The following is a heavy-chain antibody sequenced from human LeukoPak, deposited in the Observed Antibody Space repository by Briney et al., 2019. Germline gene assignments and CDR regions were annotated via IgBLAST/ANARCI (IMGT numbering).Heavy chain of an antibody. V-gene: IGHV3-23*01. D-gene: IGHD3-3*01. CDR3: AKDLLDYYDFWSGYPAPMDV. Sequence: GGXLRLSCAASGFTFSSYAMSWVRQAPGKGLEWVSAISGSGGSTYYADSVKGRFTISRDNSKNTLYMQMNRLRAEDTAVYYCAKDLLDYYDFWSGYPAPMDVWGKGTTVTVSS. CDR1: GFTFSSYA. J-gene: IGHJ6*03. CDR2: ISGSGGST.